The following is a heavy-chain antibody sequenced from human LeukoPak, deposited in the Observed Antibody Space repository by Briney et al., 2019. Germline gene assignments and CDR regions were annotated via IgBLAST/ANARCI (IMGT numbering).Heavy chain of an antibody. V-gene: IGHV3-23*01. CDR2: ISGSGDST. J-gene: IGHJ4*02. D-gene: IGHD1-1*01. Sequence: PGGSLRLSCAASGFTFSNYAMRWVRQAPGKGLEWVSGISGSGDSTYYADSVKGRFTISRDNSENTLYLQINSLRVEDTAVYYCAKDTPTTGYHLDSWGQGTLVTVSS. CDR1: GFTFSNYA. CDR3: AKDTPTTGYHLDS.